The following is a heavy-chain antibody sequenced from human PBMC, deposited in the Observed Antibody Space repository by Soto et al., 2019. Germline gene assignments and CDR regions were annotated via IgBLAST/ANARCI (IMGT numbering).Heavy chain of an antibody. V-gene: IGHV3-30-3*01. CDR1: GFTFSAYA. D-gene: IGHD2-8*01. Sequence: LRLSCAASGFTFSAYAMHWVRQTPGKGLEWVAVISYDGSNKHYADSVKGRFTFSRDNSKNTLYLQMNSLRVEDTAVYYCSRGPPNEPYYYYCMDVWGQGTTATVSS. J-gene: IGHJ6*02. CDR2: ISYDGSNK. CDR3: SRGPPNEPYYYYCMDV.